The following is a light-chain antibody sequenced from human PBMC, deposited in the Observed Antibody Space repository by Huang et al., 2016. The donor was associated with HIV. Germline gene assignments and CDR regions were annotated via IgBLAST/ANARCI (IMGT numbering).Light chain of an antibody. J-gene: IGKJ2*01. V-gene: IGKV3-15*01. CDR2: GAS. CDR3: QQYNNWPPYT. CDR1: QSVSGN. Sequence: EIVLTQSPATLSVSPGERATLSCRASQSVSGNLAWYQQNPGQAPRLLIYGASTRATGIPARFSGSGSGTEFTLTITSLQSEDFAVYYCQQYNNWPPYTFGQGTRLEIK.